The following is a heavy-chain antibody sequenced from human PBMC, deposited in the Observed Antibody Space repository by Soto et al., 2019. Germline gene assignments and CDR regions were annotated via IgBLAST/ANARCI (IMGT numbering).Heavy chain of an antibody. J-gene: IGHJ4*02. CDR2: IIPIFGTA. D-gene: IGHD4-17*01. CDR3: ASGHPVTTFFDPLDH. V-gene: IGHV1-69*13. Sequence: SVKVSCKASGYTFTGYYMHWVRQAPGQGLEWMGGIIPIFGTANYAQKFQGRVTITADESTSTAYMELSSLRSEDTAVYYCASGHPVTTFFDPLDHWGQGTLVTVSS. CDR1: GYTFTGYY.